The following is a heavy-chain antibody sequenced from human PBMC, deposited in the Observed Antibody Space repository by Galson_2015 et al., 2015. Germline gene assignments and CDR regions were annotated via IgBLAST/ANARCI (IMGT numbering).Heavy chain of an antibody. Sequence: SLRLSCAASGFSFSSYGMHWVRQAPGKGLEWVAVISYDGSNKYYADSVKGRFTISRDNPENTLYLQMNSLRPEDTAVYYCAKDLHTSGEAGWGQGTLVTVSS. CDR1: GFSFSSYG. D-gene: IGHD6-19*01. CDR2: ISYDGSNK. CDR3: AKDLHTSGEAG. V-gene: IGHV3-30*18. J-gene: IGHJ4*02.